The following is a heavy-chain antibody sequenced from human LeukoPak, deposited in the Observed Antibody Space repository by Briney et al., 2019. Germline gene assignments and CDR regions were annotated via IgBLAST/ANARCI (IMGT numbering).Heavy chain of an antibody. CDR2: ISGSGGST. J-gene: IGHJ6*02. CDR1: GFTVSSNY. CDR3: ARDKGSFGMDV. Sequence: GGSLRLSCAASGFTVSSNYMSWVRQAPGKGLEWVSAISGSGGSTYYADSVKGRFTISRDNSKNTLYLQMNSLRAEDTAVYYCARDKGSFGMDVWGQGTTVTVSS. D-gene: IGHD3-16*01. V-gene: IGHV3-23*01.